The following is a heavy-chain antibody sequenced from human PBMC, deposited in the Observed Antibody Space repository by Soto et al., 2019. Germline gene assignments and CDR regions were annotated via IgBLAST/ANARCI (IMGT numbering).Heavy chain of an antibody. Sequence: GSLRLSCAASGFTFSDYYMSWIRQAPGKGLEWVSYISSSSSYTNYADSVKGRFTISRDNAKNSLYLQMNSLRAEDTAVYYCASYSSSWYYFDYWGQGTLVTVSS. V-gene: IGHV3-11*03. CDR2: ISSSSSYT. D-gene: IGHD6-13*01. J-gene: IGHJ4*02. CDR1: GFTFSDYY. CDR3: ASYSSSWYYFDY.